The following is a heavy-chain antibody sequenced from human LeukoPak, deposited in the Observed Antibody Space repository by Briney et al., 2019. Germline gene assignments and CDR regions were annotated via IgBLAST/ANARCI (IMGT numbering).Heavy chain of an antibody. V-gene: IGHV3-21*01. D-gene: IGHD4-17*01. J-gene: IGHJ4*02. CDR3: ASFMTTGSINDY. Sequence: PGGSLRLSCAASGFTFNTYSMNWVRQAPGKGLEWVSSITSSSNYMYYADSVRGRFTISRDNAKNSLYLQMNSLRAEDTAVYYCASFMTTGSINDYWGQGTLVTVSS. CDR2: ITSSSNYM. CDR1: GFTFNTYS.